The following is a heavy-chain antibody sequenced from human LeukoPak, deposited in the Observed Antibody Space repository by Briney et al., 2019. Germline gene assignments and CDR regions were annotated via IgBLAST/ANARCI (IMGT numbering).Heavy chain of an antibody. CDR3: AMGYGSGSYAGMDV. Sequence: PGGSLRLSCVASGFTFRSNGMHWVRQAAGKGLEWVSGIDTAGDPCYPGSVKGRFTISRENAKNSLYLQMNSLTAGDTAVYYCAMGYGSGSYAGMDVWGKGTRVTVPS. J-gene: IGHJ6*04. CDR2: IDTAGDP. CDR1: GFTFRSNG. D-gene: IGHD3-10*01. V-gene: IGHV3-13*05.